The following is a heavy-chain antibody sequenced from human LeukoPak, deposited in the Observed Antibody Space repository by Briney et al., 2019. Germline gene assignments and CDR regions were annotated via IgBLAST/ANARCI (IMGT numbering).Heavy chain of an antibody. Sequence: GASVTVSCKASGYTFTGYYMHWVRQAPGQGLEWMGWINPNSGGTNYAQKFQGRVTMTRDTSISTAYMELSRLRSDDTAVYYCARGITIFGVESYMDVWAKGPRSPSP. CDR1: GYTFTGYY. D-gene: IGHD3-3*01. CDR3: ARGITIFGVESYMDV. V-gene: IGHV1-2*02. J-gene: IGHJ6*03. CDR2: INPNSGGT.